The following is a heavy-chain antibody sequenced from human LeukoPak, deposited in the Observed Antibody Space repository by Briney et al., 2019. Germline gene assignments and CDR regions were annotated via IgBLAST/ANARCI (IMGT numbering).Heavy chain of an antibody. V-gene: IGHV1-2*02. J-gene: IGHJ5*02. CDR1: GYTFTGYY. Sequence: ASVKVSCKASGYTFTGYYMHWVRQAPGQGLEWMGWINPNSGGTNYAQKFQGRVTMTRDTSISTAYMELSRLRSEDTAMYYCARVIGYSNRGGFDPWGQGTLVTVSS. D-gene: IGHD6-13*01. CDR2: INPNSGGT. CDR3: ARVIGYSNRGGFDP.